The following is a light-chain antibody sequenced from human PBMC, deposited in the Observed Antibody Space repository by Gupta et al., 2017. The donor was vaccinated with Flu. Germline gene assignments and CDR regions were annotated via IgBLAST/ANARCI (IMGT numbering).Light chain of an antibody. CDR3: QSYDRSLTNWV. CDR2: LNT. J-gene: IGLJ3*02. Sequence: SVLPPPPSVSGAPGPRVTISCTGSTSNIGAGYSVHWYQQLPGTAPKLLIYLNTRRPSGVPDRFSGSLSGTSASLAITGLQAEDEADYYCQSYDRSLTNWVFGGGTTLTVL. V-gene: IGLV1-40*01. CDR1: TSNIGAGYS.